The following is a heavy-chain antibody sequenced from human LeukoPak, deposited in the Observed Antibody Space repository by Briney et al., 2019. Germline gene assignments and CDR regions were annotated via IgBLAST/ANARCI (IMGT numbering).Heavy chain of an antibody. D-gene: IGHD5-18*01. Sequence: GGSLRLSCAASGFTFSSYSMNWVRQAPGRGLEWVSSITSSSSYIYYADSVKGRFTISRDNSKNTLYLQMNSLRAEDTAVYYCARDREESPTLFGYSYGRNHYYYMDVWGKGTTVTVSS. V-gene: IGHV3-21*04. CDR3: ARDREESPTLFGYSYGRNHYYYMDV. J-gene: IGHJ6*03. CDR1: GFTFSSYS. CDR2: ITSSSSYI.